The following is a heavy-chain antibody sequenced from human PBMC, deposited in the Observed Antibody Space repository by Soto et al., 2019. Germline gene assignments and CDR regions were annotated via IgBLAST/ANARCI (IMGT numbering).Heavy chain of an antibody. CDR1: GFTFSNSI. D-gene: IGHD6-13*01. Sequence: LRLSCAASGFTFSNSIINWVRQAPGQGLEWVSSISGSSDFLYYADSVKGRFTISRDTATNSLYLQMNSLRAEDTAVYYCATSTWYAFDIWGQGTMVTVSS. CDR3: ATSTWYAFDI. CDR2: ISGSSDFL. J-gene: IGHJ3*02. V-gene: IGHV3-21*01.